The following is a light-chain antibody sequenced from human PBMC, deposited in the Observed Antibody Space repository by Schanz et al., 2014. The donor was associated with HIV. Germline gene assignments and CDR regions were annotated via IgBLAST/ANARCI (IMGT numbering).Light chain of an antibody. CDR1: QSVSVN. CDR2: GAS. Sequence: EIVMTQSPATLSVSPGEGATLSCRASQSVSVNLAWYQQKPGQAPRLLIYGASSGATGIPDRFSGSGSGTDFTLTVSRLESEDFAVFYCQQYSSSPLTFGGGTKVEIK. CDR3: QQYSSSPLT. V-gene: IGKV3-20*01. J-gene: IGKJ4*01.